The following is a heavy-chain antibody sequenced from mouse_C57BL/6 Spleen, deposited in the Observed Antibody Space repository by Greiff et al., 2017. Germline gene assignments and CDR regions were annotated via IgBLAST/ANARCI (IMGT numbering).Heavy chain of an antibody. CDR2: IWSGGST. CDR1: GFSLTSYG. J-gene: IGHJ4*01. CDR3: ARNKGNYYYYAMDY. Sequence: VKLMESGPGLVQPSQSLSITCTVSGFSLTSYGVHWVRQSPGKGLEWLGVIWSGGSTDYNAAFISRLSISKDNSKSQVFFKMNSLQADDTAIYYCARNKGNYYYYAMDYWGQGTSVTVSS. D-gene: IGHD2-1*01. V-gene: IGHV2-2*01.